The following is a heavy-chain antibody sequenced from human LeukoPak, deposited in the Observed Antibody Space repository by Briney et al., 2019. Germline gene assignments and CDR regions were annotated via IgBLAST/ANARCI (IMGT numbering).Heavy chain of an antibody. J-gene: IGHJ4*02. CDR3: AKERLV. D-gene: IGHD2-8*02. Sequence: GGSLRLSCADSGFSFSSYEMNWVRQAPGKGLEWVSAISGSGYSTYYADSVKGRFTISRDNSKNTLYLQMDSLRVEDTAVYYCAKERLVWGQGTLVTVSS. CDR1: GFSFSSYE. V-gene: IGHV3-23*01. CDR2: ISGSGYST.